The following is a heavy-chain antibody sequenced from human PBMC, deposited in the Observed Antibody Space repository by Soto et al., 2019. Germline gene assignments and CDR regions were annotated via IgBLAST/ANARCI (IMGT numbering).Heavy chain of an antibody. CDR1: GFTVSSNY. V-gene: IGHV3-66*01. J-gene: IGHJ6*02. CDR2: IYSGGST. D-gene: IGHD2-2*02. Sequence: EVQLVESGGGLVQPGGSLRLSCAASGFTVSSNYMSWVRQAPGKGLEWVSVIYSGGSTYYADSVKGRFTISRDNSKNTRYLQMNSLRAEDTAVYYCARDMGYCISTSCFTYYYGMDVWGQGTTVTVSS. CDR3: ARDMGYCISTSCFTYYYGMDV.